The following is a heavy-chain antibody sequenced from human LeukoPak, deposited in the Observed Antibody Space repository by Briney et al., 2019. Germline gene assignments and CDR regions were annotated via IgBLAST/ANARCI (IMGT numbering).Heavy chain of an antibody. CDR1: GFTFSSYS. CDR3: ARDSQFASDY. Sequence: GGSLRLSCAASGFTFSSYSMNWARQAPGKGLEWVSYISSRSSLIYYADSVKGRFTISRDNARSSVYLQMSSLRDGDTAVYYCARDSQFASDYWGQGTLVTVSS. CDR2: ISSRSSLI. V-gene: IGHV3-48*02. D-gene: IGHD5-24*01. J-gene: IGHJ4*02.